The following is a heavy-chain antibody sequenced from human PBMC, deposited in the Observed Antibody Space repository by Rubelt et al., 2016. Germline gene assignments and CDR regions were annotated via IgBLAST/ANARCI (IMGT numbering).Heavy chain of an antibody. Sequence: MHWVRQAPGQGLEWMGRINPNSGGTNYAQKFQGRVTMTRDTSISTAYMELSSLRSEDTAVYYCARNVLLWFGELLPKNYYYYGMDVWGQGTTVTVSS. D-gene: IGHD3-10*01. J-gene: IGHJ6*02. CDR3: ARNVLLWFGELLPKNYYYYGMDV. V-gene: IGHV1-2*06. CDR2: INPNSGGT.